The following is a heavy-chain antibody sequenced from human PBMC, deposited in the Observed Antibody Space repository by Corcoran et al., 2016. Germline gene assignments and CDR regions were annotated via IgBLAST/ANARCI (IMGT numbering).Heavy chain of an antibody. V-gene: IGHV5-51*01. CDR1: RYSFSNYW. CDR2: IYPGDSDT. J-gene: IGHJ4*02. Sequence: EVQLVQSGAEVKKSGESLKISCQGSRYSFSNYWIAWVRQMPGEGLEWMGIIYPGDSDTRYSPSFQGQVTISADKSISPAYLQWSSLKASDTAMYYCAIRHPNRDYFDYWGPGTLVTVSA. CDR3: AIRHPNRDYFDY.